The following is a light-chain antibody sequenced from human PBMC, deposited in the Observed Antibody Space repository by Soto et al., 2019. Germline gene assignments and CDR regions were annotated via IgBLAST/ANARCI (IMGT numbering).Light chain of an antibody. CDR3: QQYGSSLPLT. J-gene: IGKJ4*01. Sequence: DIQMTQSPSTLSGSVGDRVTITCRASQTISSWLAWYQQKPGKAPKLLIYKASTLKSGVPSRFSGSGSGTDFTLTISRLEPEDFAVYYCQQYGSSLPLTFGGGTKVDIK. V-gene: IGKV1-5*03. CDR2: KAS. CDR1: QTISSW.